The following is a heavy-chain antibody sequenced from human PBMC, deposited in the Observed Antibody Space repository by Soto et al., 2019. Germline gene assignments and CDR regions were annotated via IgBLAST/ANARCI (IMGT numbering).Heavy chain of an antibody. CDR3: ANGDTLGPKTRYAFDP. V-gene: IGHV6-1*01. D-gene: IGHD3-3*02. CDR2: TYFRSKWYN. CDR1: GDSVSSNTAS. Sequence: SQTLSLTCAISGDSVSSNTASWNWIRQSPSRGLEWLGRTYFRSKWYNDYAVSVKSRIIINPDTSNNQFPLQLNSVTPEDTAVYSCANGDTLGPKTRYAFDPCGQGIMLTVFS. J-gene: IGHJ5*02.